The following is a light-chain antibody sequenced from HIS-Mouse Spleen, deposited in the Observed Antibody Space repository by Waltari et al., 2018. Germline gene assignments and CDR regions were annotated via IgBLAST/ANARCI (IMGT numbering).Light chain of an antibody. CDR1: QGISSY. CDR3: QQYYSYPYT. J-gene: IGKJ2*01. Sequence: AIRMTQSPSSLSASTGDRVTITCRASQGISSYLAWYQQKPWKAPKLLIYAESTLQSGVPSRFSGSGSGTDFTLTISCLQSEDFATYYCQQYYSYPYTFGQGTKLEIK. CDR2: AES. V-gene: IGKV1-8*01.